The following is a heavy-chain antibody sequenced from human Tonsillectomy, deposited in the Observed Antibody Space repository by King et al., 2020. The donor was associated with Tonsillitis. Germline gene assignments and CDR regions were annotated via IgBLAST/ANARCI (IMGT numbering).Heavy chain of an antibody. V-gene: IGHV3-23*03. CDR2: IYGGGVTT. D-gene: IGHD2-15*01. Sequence: VQLVESGGGLVQPGGSLRLSCEASGFTFNIFAVSWVRRSPGKGLEWVSVIYGGGVTTYYADSVKGRFTISRDNSKNTVYLQMDSLRAEDTAVYYCARNNLGRYCSGPLDYWGQGTLVTVSS. J-gene: IGHJ4*02. CDR1: GFTFNIFA. CDR3: ARNNLGRYCSGPLDY.